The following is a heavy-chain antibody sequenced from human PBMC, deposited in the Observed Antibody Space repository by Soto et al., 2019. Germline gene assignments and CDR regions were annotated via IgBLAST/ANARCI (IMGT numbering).Heavy chain of an antibody. D-gene: IGHD4-4*01. V-gene: IGHV3-72*01. CDR2: SRNKANTYTT. Sequence: SLSLYCAASGFIFSDHYMDWSRQAPGKEPEWVGRSRNKANTYTTEYAASVQGRFTISRDDSKNSLHLQMNSLKSEDTAVYYCVRLSRNYDFDYWGQGTLVTVSS. CDR3: VRLSRNYDFDY. CDR1: GFIFSDHY. J-gene: IGHJ4*02.